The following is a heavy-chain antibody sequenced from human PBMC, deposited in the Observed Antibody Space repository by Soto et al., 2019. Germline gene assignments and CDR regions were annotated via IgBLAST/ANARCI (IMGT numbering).Heavy chain of an antibody. CDR2: INHSGST. CDR3: ARPLPPTNIVEVPAAKDYYYYRAV. Sequence: SETLSLTCAVYGGSFGGYAWSWIRQPPGKGLEWIGEINHSGSTNYNPSLKSRVTISVDTSKNQFSLKLSSVTAADTAVYYCARPLPPTNIVEVPAAKDYYYYRAVGGKGPGATVP. D-gene: IGHD2-2*01. V-gene: IGHV4-34*01. CDR1: GGSFGGYA. J-gene: IGHJ6*03.